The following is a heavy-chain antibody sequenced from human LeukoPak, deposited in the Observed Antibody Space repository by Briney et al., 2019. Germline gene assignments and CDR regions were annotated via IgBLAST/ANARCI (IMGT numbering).Heavy chain of an antibody. D-gene: IGHD3-22*01. CDR3: AREGWLLLVAFDI. CDR1: GGTFSSYA. CDR2: IIPILGIA. Sequence: SVKVSCKASGGTFSSYAISWVRQAPGQGLEWMGRIIPILGIANYAQKFQGRVTMTRNTSISTAYMELSSLRSEDTAVYYCAREGWLLLVAFDIWGQGTMVTVSS. J-gene: IGHJ3*02. V-gene: IGHV1-69*04.